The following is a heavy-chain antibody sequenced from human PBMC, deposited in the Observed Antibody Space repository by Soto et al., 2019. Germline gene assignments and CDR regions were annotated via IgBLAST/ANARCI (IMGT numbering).Heavy chain of an antibody. Sequence: QVQLVQSGAEVKKPGASVKVSCKASGYTFINYYMHWERQAPGQGLEWMGIINPNGGSTTYAQKFQGRVTLTRDTSTNTVNMELSSLRSEDTAVYYCAREKWLVRRNDPFDIWGQGTMVTVSS. V-gene: IGHV1-46*01. J-gene: IGHJ3*02. D-gene: IGHD6-19*01. CDR1: GYTFINYY. CDR3: AREKWLVRRNDPFDI. CDR2: INPNGGST.